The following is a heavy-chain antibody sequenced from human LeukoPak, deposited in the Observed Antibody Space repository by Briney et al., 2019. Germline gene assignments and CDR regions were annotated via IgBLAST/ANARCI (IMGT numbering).Heavy chain of an antibody. CDR1: GYTFTSYD. J-gene: IGHJ6*02. CDR3: ARGFRYYDFWSGYYAPYYYYYGMDV. D-gene: IGHD3-3*01. CDR2: MNPNSGNT. Sequence: ASVKVSCKASGYTFTSYDINWVRQATGQGLEWMGWMNPNSGNTGYAQKFQGRVTMTRNTSISTAYMELSSLRSEDTAVCYCARGFRYYDFWSGYYAPYYYYYGMDVWGQGTTVTVSS. V-gene: IGHV1-8*01.